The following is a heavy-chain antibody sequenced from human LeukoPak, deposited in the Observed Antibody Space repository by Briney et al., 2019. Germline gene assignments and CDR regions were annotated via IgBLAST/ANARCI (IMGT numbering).Heavy chain of an antibody. D-gene: IGHD4-11*01. Sequence: GGSLRLSCAASGFTFSSYGMHWVRQAPGKGLEWVAVISYDGSNKYYADSVKGRFTISRDNSKNTLYLQMNSLRAEDTAVYYCARAAVTDPSSDYYYYYMDVWGKGTTVTVSS. CDR3: ARAAVTDPSSDYYYYYMDV. CDR1: GFTFSSYG. CDR2: ISYDGSNK. J-gene: IGHJ6*03. V-gene: IGHV3-30*03.